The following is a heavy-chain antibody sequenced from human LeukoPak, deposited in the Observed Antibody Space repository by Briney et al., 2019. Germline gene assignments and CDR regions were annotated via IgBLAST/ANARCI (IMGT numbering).Heavy chain of an antibody. V-gene: IGHV5-51*01. CDR1: GYSFTSYW. CDR3: ARHNPRGHWFDP. D-gene: IGHD1-14*01. J-gene: IGHJ5*02. CDR2: IYPGDSDT. Sequence: RGASLQISCQGSGYSFTSYWIGWVRQLPGKGLEWMGIIYPGDSDTRYSPSFQGQVTISADKSISTAYLQWSSLKASDTAMYYCARHNPRGHWFDPWGQGTLVTVSS.